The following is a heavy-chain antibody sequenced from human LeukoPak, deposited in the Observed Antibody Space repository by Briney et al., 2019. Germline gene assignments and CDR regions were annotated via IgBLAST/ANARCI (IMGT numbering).Heavy chain of an antibody. CDR2: IIPIFGTA. CDR1: GGTFSSYA. D-gene: IGHD3-10*01. Sequence: SVKVSCKASGGTFSSYAISRVRQASGQGLEWMGGIIPIFGTANYAQKFQGRVTITADESTSTAYMELSSLRSENTAVYYCAPYGSGSRDYWGQGTLVTASS. J-gene: IGHJ4*02. CDR3: APYGSGSRDY. V-gene: IGHV1-69*13.